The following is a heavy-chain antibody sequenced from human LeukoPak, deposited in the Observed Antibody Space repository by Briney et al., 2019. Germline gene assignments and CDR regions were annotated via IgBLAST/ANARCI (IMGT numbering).Heavy chain of an antibody. Sequence: GGSLRLSCAASGFTFSSYWMSWVRQAPGKGLEWVANIKEDGSEKYNVDPVKGRFTISRDNAKNSLYLQMNSLRAEDTAVYYCAKGGVRGVIITGFDYWGQGTLVTVSS. D-gene: IGHD3-10*01. CDR2: IKEDGSEK. CDR3: AKGGVRGVIITGFDY. CDR1: GFTFSSYW. V-gene: IGHV3-7*03. J-gene: IGHJ4*02.